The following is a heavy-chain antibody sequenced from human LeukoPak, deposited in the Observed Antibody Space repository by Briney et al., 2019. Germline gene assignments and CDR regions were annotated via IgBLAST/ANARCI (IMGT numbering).Heavy chain of an antibody. J-gene: IGHJ5*02. CDR1: GGTFSSYA. V-gene: IGHV1-69*06. CDR2: IIPIFGTA. CDR3: ARDQYYYDSSGYYWFDP. Sequence: SVKVSCKASGGTFSSYAISWVRQAPGQGLEWMGGIIPIFGTANYAQKFQGRVTITAGKSTSTAYMELSSLRSEDTAVYYCARDQYYYDSSGYYWFDPWGQGTLVTVSS. D-gene: IGHD3-22*01.